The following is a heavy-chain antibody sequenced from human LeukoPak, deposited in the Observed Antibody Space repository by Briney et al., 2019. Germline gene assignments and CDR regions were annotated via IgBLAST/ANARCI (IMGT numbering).Heavy chain of an antibody. D-gene: IGHD3-22*01. CDR1: GFTFSSYW. V-gene: IGHV3-74*01. J-gene: IGHJ4*02. CDR3: ARAYDSSGYSDY. Sequence: GGSLRLSCAASGFTFSSYWMHWVRQAPGKGLVWVSRINIDGTTTTYADSVKGRFTISRDNAKNTLYLQMNSLRAEDTAVYYCARAYDSSGYSDYWGQGTLVTVSS. CDR2: INIDGTTT.